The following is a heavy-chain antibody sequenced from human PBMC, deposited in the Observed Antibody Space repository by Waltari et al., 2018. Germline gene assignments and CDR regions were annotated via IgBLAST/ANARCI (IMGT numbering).Heavy chain of an antibody. CDR2: FIPIFGTA. CDR3: ARVVGDGYNFPHY. Sequence: QVPLVQSGAEVKKPGSSVKVSCKASGGTFSSYAISWVRRAPGQGLEWMGGFIPIFGTANDAQKFQGRVTITADKSTSTAYMELSSLRSEDTAVYYCARVVGDGYNFPHYWGQGTLVTVSS. V-gene: IGHV1-69*14. CDR1: GGTFSSYA. J-gene: IGHJ4*02. D-gene: IGHD5-12*01.